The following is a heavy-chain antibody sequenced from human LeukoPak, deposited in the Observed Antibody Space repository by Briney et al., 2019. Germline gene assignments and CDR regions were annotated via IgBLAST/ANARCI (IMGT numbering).Heavy chain of an antibody. J-gene: IGHJ6*02. Sequence: ASVKVSCKASGYTFTSYGISWVRQAPGQGLEWMGWISAYNGNTNHAQKLQGRVTMTTDTSTSTAYMELRSLRSDDTAVYYCAREIHTPHCSGGSCYPYYYYYYGMDVWGQGTTVTVSS. CDR1: GYTFTSYG. CDR2: ISAYNGNT. CDR3: AREIHTPHCSGGSCYPYYYYYYGMDV. D-gene: IGHD2-15*01. V-gene: IGHV1-18*01.